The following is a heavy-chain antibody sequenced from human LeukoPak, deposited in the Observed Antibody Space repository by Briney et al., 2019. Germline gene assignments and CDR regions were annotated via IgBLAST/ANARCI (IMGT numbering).Heavy chain of an antibody. CDR3: VREVAARAFDI. CDR2: INYSGGIT. Sequence: SETLSLTCTVSGGSISSYYWSWIRQPPGKGLEWIGYINYSGGITNYNPSLKSRVTISVDTSKNQFSLKLSSVTAADTAVYYCVREVAARAFDIWGQGTMVTVSS. CDR1: GGSISSYY. D-gene: IGHD6-6*01. J-gene: IGHJ3*02. V-gene: IGHV4-59*01.